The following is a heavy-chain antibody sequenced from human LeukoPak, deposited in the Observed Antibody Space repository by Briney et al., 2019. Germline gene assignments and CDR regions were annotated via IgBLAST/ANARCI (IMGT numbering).Heavy chain of an antibody. Sequence: GASVKVSCKASGYTFTGYYMHWVRQAPGQGLEWMGWINPNSGGTNYAQKFQGRVTMTRGTSISTAYMELSRLRSDDTAVYYCARVKTGYYHYLSGDYWGQGTLVTVSS. CDR3: ARVKTGYYHYLSGDY. CDR1: GYTFTGYY. CDR2: INPNSGGT. V-gene: IGHV1-2*02. D-gene: IGHD3-9*01. J-gene: IGHJ4*02.